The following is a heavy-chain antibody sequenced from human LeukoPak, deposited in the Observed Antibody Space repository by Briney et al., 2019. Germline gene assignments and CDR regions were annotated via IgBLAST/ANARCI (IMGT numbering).Heavy chain of an antibody. V-gene: IGHV1-46*01. CDR3: ARDYVDDIPMIKDY. D-gene: IGHD2-8*01. CDR2: INLSGGST. Sequence: ASVKVSFKASGYTFTSYHMHWVRQAPGQGLEWMGKINLSGGSTTYAQKFQGRVTMTRDTSTSTVYMELSSLRSEDTAVYYCARDYVDDIPMIKDYWGQGTLVTVSS. CDR1: GYTFTSYH. J-gene: IGHJ4*02.